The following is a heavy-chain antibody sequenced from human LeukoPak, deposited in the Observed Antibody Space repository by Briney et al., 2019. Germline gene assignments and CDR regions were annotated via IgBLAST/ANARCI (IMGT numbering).Heavy chain of an antibody. Sequence: GGSLRLSCAASGFTFSSYSMNWVRQAPGKGLEWVSSISSSSSYIYYADSVKGRFTISRDNAKNSLYLQMNSLRAEDTAVYYCAREVIGFGELLAPNYWGQGTLVTVSS. CDR1: GFTFSSYS. D-gene: IGHD3-10*01. CDR3: AREVIGFGELLAPNY. V-gene: IGHV3-21*01. CDR2: ISSSSSYI. J-gene: IGHJ4*02.